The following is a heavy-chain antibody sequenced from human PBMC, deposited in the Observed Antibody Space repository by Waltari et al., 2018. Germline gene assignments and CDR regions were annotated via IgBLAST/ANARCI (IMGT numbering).Heavy chain of an antibody. Sequence: EVQLSESGGGLVQPGGSLRVSCAASGFTFSNFAMSWVRQAPGKGLEWVAGLNLGGGKIYYADSVKGRFTISRDDSKNTVYLQMSSLRAEDTAIYYCAKDYHRADMGESASLFDYWGQGTLVTVSS. V-gene: IGHV3-23*01. CDR2: LNLGGGKI. CDR1: GFTFSNFA. J-gene: IGHJ4*02. CDR3: AKDYHRADMGESASLFDY. D-gene: IGHD3-16*01.